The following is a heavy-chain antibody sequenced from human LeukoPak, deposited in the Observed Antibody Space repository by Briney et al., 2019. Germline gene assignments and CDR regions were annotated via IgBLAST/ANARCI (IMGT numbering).Heavy chain of an antibody. CDR3: ARGVRDGGSYYFDY. Sequence: SETLSLTCTVSGGSISSYYWGWIRQPPGKGLEWIGYIYYSGSTNYNPSLKSRVTISVDTSKNQFSLKLSSVTAADTAVYYCARGVRDGGSYYFDYWGQGTLVTVSS. J-gene: IGHJ4*02. V-gene: IGHV4-59*01. CDR2: IYYSGST. D-gene: IGHD1-26*01. CDR1: GGSISSYY.